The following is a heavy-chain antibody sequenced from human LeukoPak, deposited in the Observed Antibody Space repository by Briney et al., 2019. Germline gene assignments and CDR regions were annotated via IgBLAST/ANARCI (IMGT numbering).Heavy chain of an antibody. CDR2: ISYSGST. CDR3: ARIAAAGTDYFDY. D-gene: IGHD6-13*01. J-gene: IGHJ4*02. CDR1: GGSISSSSYY. Sequence: SETLSLTCTVSGGSISSSSYYWGWIRQPPGKGLEWIGYISYSGSTYYNPSLKSRLTISIDTSKNQFSLKLNSVTAADTAVYYCARIAAAGTDYFDYWGQGTLVTVSS. V-gene: IGHV4-61*05.